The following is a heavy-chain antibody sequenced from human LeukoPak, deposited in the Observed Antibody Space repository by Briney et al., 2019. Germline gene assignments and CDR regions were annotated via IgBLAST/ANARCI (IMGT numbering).Heavy chain of an antibody. D-gene: IGHD3-10*01. Sequence: GGSLRLSCAASGFTFSSYSMNWVRQAPGKGLEWVSSISSSSSYVYYADSVKGRFTISRDNAKNSLYLQMNSLRAEDTAVYYCARVRWRGSVGNWGQGTLVTVSS. CDR3: ARVRWRGSVGN. J-gene: IGHJ4*02. CDR2: ISSSSSYV. V-gene: IGHV3-21*01. CDR1: GFTFSSYS.